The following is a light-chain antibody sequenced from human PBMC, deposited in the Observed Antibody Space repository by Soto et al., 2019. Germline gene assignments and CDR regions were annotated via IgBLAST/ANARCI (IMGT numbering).Light chain of an antibody. V-gene: IGKV1-5*01. CDR3: QQFKSGTWT. CDR2: DAS. Sequence: DIQMTQSPSTLSASVGARVTITCRASQNIERWLAWYQRKPGKAPKLLLYDASSLESGVPSRFSGSGSGTEFILTINSLQPDDFATYFCQQFKSGTWTFGQGTKVDIK. J-gene: IGKJ1*01. CDR1: QNIERW.